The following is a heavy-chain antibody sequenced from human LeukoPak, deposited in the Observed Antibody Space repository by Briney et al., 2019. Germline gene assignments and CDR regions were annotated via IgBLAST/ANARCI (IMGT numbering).Heavy chain of an antibody. V-gene: IGHV1-8*01. Sequence: ASVKVSCKASGYTFTSYDFNWVRQATGQRPGWMGWMSPNSGDTGYAQKFQDRVTMTRNTSISTAYMELSSLRSDDTAVYYCARGPPNWGYDYWGSGTLVTVSS. CDR2: MSPNSGDT. J-gene: IGHJ4*02. CDR1: GYTFTSYD. D-gene: IGHD7-27*01. CDR3: ARGPPNWGYDY.